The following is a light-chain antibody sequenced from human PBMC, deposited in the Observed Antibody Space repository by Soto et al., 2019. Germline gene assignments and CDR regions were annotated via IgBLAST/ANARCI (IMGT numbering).Light chain of an antibody. CDR2: DVS. Sequence: QSVLTQPASVSGSPGQSITISCTGTSSDVGGYNYVSWYQQHPGKAPKLMIYDVSSRPSGVSNRFSGSKSGNTASLTISGLQAEDEADDYCSSYTSSSTLIFGGGTKLPVL. CDR1: SSDVGGYNY. J-gene: IGLJ2*01. CDR3: SSYTSSSTLI. V-gene: IGLV2-14*01.